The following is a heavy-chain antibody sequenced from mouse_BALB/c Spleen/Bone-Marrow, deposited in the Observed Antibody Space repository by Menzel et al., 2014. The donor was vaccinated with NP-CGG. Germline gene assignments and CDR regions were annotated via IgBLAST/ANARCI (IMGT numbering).Heavy chain of an antibody. CDR1: GDSITSGY. CDR3: ARYYGSTYGYYFDY. V-gene: IGHV3-8*02. Sequence: VQLQQSGPSLVKPSQTLSLTCSVTGDSITSGYWNWIRKFPGNKLGYMGYISYSGSTYYNPSLKSRISITRDTSKNQYYLQLNSVTTEDTATYYCARYYGSTYGYYFDYWVQGTSLTVSS. D-gene: IGHD1-1*01. CDR2: ISYSGST. J-gene: IGHJ2*02.